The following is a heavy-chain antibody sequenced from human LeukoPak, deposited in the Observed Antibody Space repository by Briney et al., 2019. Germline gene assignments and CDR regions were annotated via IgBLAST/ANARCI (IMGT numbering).Heavy chain of an antibody. CDR3: ARADVRRRVYGMDV. D-gene: IGHD5-24*01. Sequence: SETLSLTCAVSGGSISSGGYSWSWIRRPPGKGLEWIGYIYHSGSTNYNPSLKSRVTISVDTSKNQFSLKLSSVTAADTAVYYCARADVRRRVYGMDVWGQGTTVTVSS. V-gene: IGHV4-30-2*01. CDR1: GGSISSGGYS. J-gene: IGHJ6*02. CDR2: IYHSGST.